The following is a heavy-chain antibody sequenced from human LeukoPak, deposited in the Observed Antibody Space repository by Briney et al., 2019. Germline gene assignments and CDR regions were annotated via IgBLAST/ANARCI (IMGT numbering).Heavy chain of an antibody. J-gene: IGHJ3*02. D-gene: IGHD2-15*01. CDR3: TIMNVIRGGFDM. Sequence: AGGSLRLSCAASGFTFSSYAMSWVRQAPGKGLEWVSAISGSGGSTYYADSVKGRFTISRDNSKNTLYLQMNSLRAEDTAVYYCTIMNVIRGGFDMWGQGTMVTVSS. CDR1: GFTFSSYA. CDR2: ISGSGGST. V-gene: IGHV3-23*01.